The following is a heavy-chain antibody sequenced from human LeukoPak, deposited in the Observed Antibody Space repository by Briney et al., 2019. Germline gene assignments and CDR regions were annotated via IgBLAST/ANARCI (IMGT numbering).Heavy chain of an antibody. Sequence: PGGSLRLSCAASGFTFSSYRMNWVRQAPGKGLEWVSYISDTGSTMYYADSVKGRFTISRDNAKNSLYLQMNSLRAEDTAVYYCARVGHFSYCSSTSCHQQLYYYYYYGMDVWGQGTTVTVSS. D-gene: IGHD2-2*01. J-gene: IGHJ6*02. CDR3: ARVGHFSYCSSTSCHQQLYYYYYYGMDV. CDR1: GFTFSSYR. V-gene: IGHV3-48*04. CDR2: ISDTGSTM.